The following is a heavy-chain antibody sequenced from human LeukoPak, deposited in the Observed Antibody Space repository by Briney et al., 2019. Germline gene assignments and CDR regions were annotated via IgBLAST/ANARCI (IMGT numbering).Heavy chain of an antibody. CDR3: ARSNQADDY. CDR1: GFTFSSYW. J-gene: IGHJ4*02. V-gene: IGHV3-74*01. Sequence: GGSLRLSCAASGFTFSSYWMDWVGQGPGKGLVWVARINPGGSSFTYADSVKGRITISRDNAKDTLNLQMDSLRAEDTGVYYCARSNQADDYWGQGTLVTVSS. CDR2: INPGGSSF. D-gene: IGHD1-14*01.